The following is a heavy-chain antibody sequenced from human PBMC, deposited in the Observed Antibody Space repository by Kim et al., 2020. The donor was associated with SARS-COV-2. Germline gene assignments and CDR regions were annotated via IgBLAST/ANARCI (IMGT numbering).Heavy chain of an antibody. V-gene: IGHV5-51*01. Sequence: PSFQGKVTISADKSISTAYLQWSSLKASDTAMYYCARALPGATGGYYFDYWGQGTLVTVSS. CDR3: ARALPGATGGYYFDY. J-gene: IGHJ4*02. D-gene: IGHD1-26*01.